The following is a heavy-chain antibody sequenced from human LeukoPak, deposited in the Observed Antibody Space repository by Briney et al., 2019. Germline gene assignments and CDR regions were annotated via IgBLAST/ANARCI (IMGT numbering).Heavy chain of an antibody. CDR3: ARVGRAGAFDI. Sequence: SETLSLTCTVSGGSISSSSYYWSWIRQPAGKGLEWIGRIYTSGSTNYNPSLKSRVTMSVDTSKNQFSLKLSSVTAADTAVYYCARVGRAGAFDIWGQGTMVTVSS. J-gene: IGHJ3*02. D-gene: IGHD6-25*01. CDR1: GGSISSSSYY. CDR2: IYTSGST. V-gene: IGHV4-61*02.